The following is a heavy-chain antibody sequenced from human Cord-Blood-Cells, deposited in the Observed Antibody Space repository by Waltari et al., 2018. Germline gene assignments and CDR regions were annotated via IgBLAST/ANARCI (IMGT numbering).Heavy chain of an antibody. CDR3: ARGAPIAAAGYWYFDL. V-gene: IGHV4-34*01. Sequence: QVQLQQWGAGLLKPSETLSLTCAVYGGSFSGYYWSWIRQPPGKGLEWIGEINHSGSTNSNPSLKRRVTISVDTSKNQFSLKLSSVTAADTAVYYCARGAPIAAAGYWYFDLWGRGTLVTVSS. CDR1: GGSFSGYY. D-gene: IGHD6-13*01. J-gene: IGHJ2*01. CDR2: INHSGST.